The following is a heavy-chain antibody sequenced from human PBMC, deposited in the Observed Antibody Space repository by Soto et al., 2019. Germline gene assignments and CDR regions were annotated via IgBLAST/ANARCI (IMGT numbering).Heavy chain of an antibody. CDR3: TRETVAGITGLDY. Sequence: EVQLLESGGDLVQPGGSLRLSCAASGFNVGAFAVNWVRQAPGKGLEWVSGISVSDAFIYYADSVRGRFSISRDASENILYLQINSLGVDDTALYYCTRETVAGITGLDYWGPGTLVTVSS. D-gene: IGHD1-20*01. CDR2: ISVSDAFI. V-gene: IGHV3-23*01. CDR1: GFNVGAFA. J-gene: IGHJ4*02.